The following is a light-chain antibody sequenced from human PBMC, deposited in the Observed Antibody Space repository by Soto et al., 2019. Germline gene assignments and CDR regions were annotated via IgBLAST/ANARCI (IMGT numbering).Light chain of an antibody. CDR3: HQYNNWPPWT. V-gene: IGKV3-15*01. Sequence: EIVMTQSPATLSVSPGEKTTLSCRASQSVSTNLAWYQHKPGQSPRLLIYGASTRATGIPARFGGSGSGTEFTLTISSLQSEDFVVYYCHQYNNWPPWTFGQGTKVEIK. J-gene: IGKJ1*01. CDR2: GAS. CDR1: QSVSTN.